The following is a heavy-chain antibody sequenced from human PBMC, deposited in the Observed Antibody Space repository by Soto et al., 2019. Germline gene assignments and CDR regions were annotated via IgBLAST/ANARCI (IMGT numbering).Heavy chain of an antibody. J-gene: IGHJ6*02. Sequence: QVQLVQSGAEVKKPGSSVKVSCKISGGTFSSYAISWVRQAPGQGVEWMGGIIPIFGTTNYAQKFQGKVTITADSSTRTAYMELGSLRSEDTAIYYCTRGRCRGGDCYPNYYFQIAVWGQGTTVTVSS. D-gene: IGHD2-21*02. V-gene: IGHV1-69*01. CDR2: IIPIFGTT. CDR3: TRGRCRGGDCYPNYYFQIAV. CDR1: GGTFSSYA.